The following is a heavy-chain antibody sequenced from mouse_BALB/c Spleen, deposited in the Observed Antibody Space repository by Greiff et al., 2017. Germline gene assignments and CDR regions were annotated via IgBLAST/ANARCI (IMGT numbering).Heavy chain of an antibody. Sequence: EVKLMESGGGLVQPGGSRKLSCAASGFTFSSFGMHWVRQAPEKGLEWVAYISSGSSTIYYADTVKGRFTISRDNPKNTLFLQMTSLRSEDTAMYYCARSGDYDEVWFAYWGQGTLVTVSA. V-gene: IGHV5-17*02. D-gene: IGHD2-4*01. J-gene: IGHJ3*01. CDR2: ISSGSSTI. CDR1: GFTFSSFG. CDR3: ARSGDYDEVWFAY.